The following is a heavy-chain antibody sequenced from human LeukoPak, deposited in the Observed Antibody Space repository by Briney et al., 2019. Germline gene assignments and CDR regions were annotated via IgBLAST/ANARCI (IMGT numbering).Heavy chain of an antibody. CDR1: GLTFSSYA. D-gene: IGHD3-22*01. CDR2: ISGSGGSA. J-gene: IGHJ4*02. CDR3: AKYSFDTTYFDY. Sequence: PGGSLRLSCAASGLTFSSYAMSWVRQAPGKGLEWVSAISGSGGSAYYVDSVKGRFTISRDNSKNTLYLQMNSLRAEDTAVYYCAKYSFDTTYFDYWGQGTLVTVSS. V-gene: IGHV3-23*01.